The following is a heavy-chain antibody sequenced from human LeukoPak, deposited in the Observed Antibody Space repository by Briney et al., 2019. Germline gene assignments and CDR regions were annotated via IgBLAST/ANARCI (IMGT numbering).Heavy chain of an antibody. CDR1: GGSISSYY. CDR2: IYYSGST. Sequence: PSETLSLTCTVSGGSISSYYWSWIRQPPGKGLEWIGYIYYSGSTNYNPSLKSRVTISVDTSKNQFSPKLSSVTAADTAVYYCARVNPLNPFDVWGKGTTVTVSS. J-gene: IGHJ6*04. D-gene: IGHD1-14*01. V-gene: IGHV4-59*01. CDR3: ARVNPLNPFDV.